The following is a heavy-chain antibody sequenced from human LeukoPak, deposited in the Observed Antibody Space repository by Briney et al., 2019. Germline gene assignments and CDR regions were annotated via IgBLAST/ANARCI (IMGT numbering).Heavy chain of an antibody. CDR1: GGSISSSSYY. D-gene: IGHD3-22*01. V-gene: IGHV4-39*07. CDR3: ARGPYDSSARGAFDI. J-gene: IGHJ3*02. CDR2: INHSGST. Sequence: PSETLSLTCTVSGGSISSSSYYWGWIRQPPGKGLEWIGEINHSGSTNYNPSLKSRVTISVDTSKNQFSLKLSSVTAADTAVYYCARGPYDSSARGAFDIWGQGTMVTVSS.